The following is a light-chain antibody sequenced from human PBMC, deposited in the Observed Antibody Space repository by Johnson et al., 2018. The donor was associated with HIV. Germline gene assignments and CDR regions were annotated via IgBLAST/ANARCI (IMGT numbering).Light chain of an antibody. J-gene: IGLJ1*01. CDR1: SSNIGNNY. Sequence: QSVLTQPPSVSAAPGQKVTISCSGSSSNIGNNYVSWYQQLPGTAPKLLMYDNNKRPSGIPDRFSGSKSGTSATLGITGLQTGDEADYYCGTWDSSLSAAFYVFGTGTKVTGL. CDR3: GTWDSSLSAAFYV. V-gene: IGLV1-51*01. CDR2: DNN.